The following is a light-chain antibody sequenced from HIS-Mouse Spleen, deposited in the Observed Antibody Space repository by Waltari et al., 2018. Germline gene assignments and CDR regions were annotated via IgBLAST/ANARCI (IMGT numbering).Light chain of an antibody. Sequence: EIVMTQSPATLSVSPGERATLSCRASQSVSSNLAWYQQKPGQAPRLLIYGASTRATGIPARFIGSGSGTESTLTISSMQSEDFAVYYCQQYNNWPPVTFGQGTKVEIK. V-gene: IGKV3-15*01. CDR2: GAS. CDR3: QQYNNWPPVT. CDR1: QSVSSN. J-gene: IGKJ1*01.